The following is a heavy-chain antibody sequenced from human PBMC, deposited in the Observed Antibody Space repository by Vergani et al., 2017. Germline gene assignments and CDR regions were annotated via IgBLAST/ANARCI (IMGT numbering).Heavy chain of an antibody. Sequence: QLQLQESGPGLVKPSETLSLSCTVSGDSISTSSYAWGWIRQPPGKTLEWIGTVFYGGGPSYNPSLKSRVTLSLDTSKKQISLHLTSVTAADTAVYYCARHISVVRPSSMTAFDYWGQGTLVTVSS. CDR3: ARHISVVRPSSMTAFDY. J-gene: IGHJ4*02. CDR1: GDSISTSSYA. V-gene: IGHV4-39*01. D-gene: IGHD2-21*01. CDR2: VFYGGGP.